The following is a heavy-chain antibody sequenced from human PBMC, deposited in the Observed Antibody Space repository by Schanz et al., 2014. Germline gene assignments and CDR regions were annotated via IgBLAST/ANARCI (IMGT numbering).Heavy chain of an antibody. CDR3: VRDTDYHFDY. D-gene: IGHD4-17*01. CDR1: GFTFSDSW. CDR2: TSNDGSFT. V-gene: IGHV3-74*01. Sequence: EVQLVESGGGLVQPGGSLRLSCAASGFTFSDSWMHWVRQAPGKGLVWVSRTSNDGSFTTFADSVKGRFTISRDNAKNTLYLQMNSLSAEDTAVYYCVRDTDYHFDYWGQGTLVPVSS. J-gene: IGHJ4*02.